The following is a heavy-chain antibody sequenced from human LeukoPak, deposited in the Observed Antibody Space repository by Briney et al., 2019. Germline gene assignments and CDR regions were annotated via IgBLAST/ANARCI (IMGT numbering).Heavy chain of an antibody. Sequence: GASVKVSCKASGGTFSSYAISWVRQAPGQGLEWMGGIIPIFGTANYAQKFQGRVTITADESTSTAYMELSSLRSEDTAVYYCARGGSGSYADFDYWGQGTPVTVSS. V-gene: IGHV1-69*13. CDR1: GGTFSSYA. J-gene: IGHJ4*02. CDR2: IIPIFGTA. CDR3: ARGGSGSYADFDY. D-gene: IGHD3-10*01.